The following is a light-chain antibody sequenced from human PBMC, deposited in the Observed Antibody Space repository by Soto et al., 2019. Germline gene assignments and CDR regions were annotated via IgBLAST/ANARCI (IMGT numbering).Light chain of an antibody. V-gene: IGLV2-23*01. CDR1: NRDVGNYDF. CDR3: CSYAGSSTYV. Sequence: QSALTQPASVSGSPGQSITISCTGTNRDVGNYDFVSWYQQHPGKAPKLMIYEDIKRPSGVSNRFSGSKSGSTASLTISGLQADDEAYYYCCSYAGSSTYVFGSGTKVTVL. CDR2: EDI. J-gene: IGLJ1*01.